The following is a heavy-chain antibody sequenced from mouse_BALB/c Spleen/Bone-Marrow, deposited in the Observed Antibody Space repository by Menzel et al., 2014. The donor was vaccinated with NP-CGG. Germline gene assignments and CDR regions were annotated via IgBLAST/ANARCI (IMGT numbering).Heavy chain of an antibody. Sequence: EVNVVEPGGGLVQPGGSMKLSCVASGFTFXNYWMNWVRQSPEKGLEWVAEIRLKSNNYATHYAESVKGRFTISRDDSKSSVYLQMNNLRAEDTGIYYCTRGGSSSFDYWGQGTTLTVSS. D-gene: IGHD1-1*01. J-gene: IGHJ2*01. CDR2: IRLKSNNYAT. V-gene: IGHV6-6*02. CDR1: GFTFXNYW. CDR3: TRGGSSSFDY.